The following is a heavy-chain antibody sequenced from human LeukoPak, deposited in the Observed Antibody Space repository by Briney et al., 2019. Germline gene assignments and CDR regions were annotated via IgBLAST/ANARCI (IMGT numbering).Heavy chain of an antibody. CDR1: GGSISSYY. D-gene: IGHD3-10*01. Sequence: PSETLSLTCTVSGGSISSYYWSWIRQPPGKGLEWIGYIYYSGSTNYNPSLKSRVTIPVDTSKNQFSLKLSSVTAADTAVYYCARYGSGSGVFDPWGQGTLVTVSS. CDR2: IYYSGST. V-gene: IGHV4-59*01. CDR3: ARYGSGSGVFDP. J-gene: IGHJ5*02.